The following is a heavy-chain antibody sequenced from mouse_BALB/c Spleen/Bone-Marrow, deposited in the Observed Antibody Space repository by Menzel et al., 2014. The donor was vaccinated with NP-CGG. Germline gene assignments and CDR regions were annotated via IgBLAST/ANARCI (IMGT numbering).Heavy chain of an antibody. CDR2: INPYNGGT. J-gene: IGHJ1*01. CDR1: GYSFTGYT. V-gene: IGHV1-18*01. Sequence: EVKLVESGPELVKPGASMKISCKASGYSFTGYTMNWVKQSHGKNLEWIGLINPYNGGTTYNQKLKGKATLTVDKSSSTAYMELLRLTSEDSAVYYCAREYYGDWYFDVWGAGTTVTVSS. CDR3: AREYYGDWYFDV. D-gene: IGHD1-1*01.